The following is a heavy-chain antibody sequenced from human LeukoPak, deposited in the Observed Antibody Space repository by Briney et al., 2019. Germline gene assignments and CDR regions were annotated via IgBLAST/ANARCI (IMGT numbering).Heavy chain of an antibody. V-gene: IGHV4-59*01. CDR2: IYYSGDT. CDR3: ARVGDYYDSSGLIDY. Sequence: SETLSLTCTVSGGSIGTYYWSWIRQPPGKGLEWIGYIYYSGDTYYNPSLKSRVIMSVDTSKNQFSLRLSSVTAADTAVYYCARVGDYYDSSGLIDYWGQGTLVTVSS. CDR1: GGSIGTYY. J-gene: IGHJ4*02. D-gene: IGHD3-22*01.